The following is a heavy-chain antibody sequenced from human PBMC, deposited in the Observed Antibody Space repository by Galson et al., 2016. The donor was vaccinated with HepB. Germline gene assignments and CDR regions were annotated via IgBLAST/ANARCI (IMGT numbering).Heavy chain of an antibody. V-gene: IGHV7-4-1*01. CDR2: INSYTGNP. Sequence: SVKVSCKGFGYTFSSYTMMWVRQAPGHGLEWMGGINSYTGNPTYAQGLTGRFVFSVDTSVSTAYLHIDSLKPEDTAVYFCAKTYDSTGNYADYWGQGTLLTVSS. J-gene: IGHJ4*02. D-gene: IGHD3-22*01. CDR1: GYTFSSYT. CDR3: AKTYDSTGNYADY.